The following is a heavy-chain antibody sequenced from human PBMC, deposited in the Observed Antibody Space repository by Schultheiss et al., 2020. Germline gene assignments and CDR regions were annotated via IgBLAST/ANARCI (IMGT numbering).Heavy chain of an antibody. CDR2: IKQDGSEK. CDR3: ARDLTYCSSTSCKYYYYYYGMDV. D-gene: IGHD2-2*01. Sequence: ETLSLTCSVSGDSISSTTYYWGWIRQPPGKGLEWVANIKQDGSEKYYVDSVKGRFTISRDNAKNTLYLQMNSLRAEDTAVYYCARDLTYCSSTSCKYYYYYYGMDVWGQGTTVTVSS. V-gene: IGHV3-7*03. CDR1: GDSISSTTYY. J-gene: IGHJ6*02.